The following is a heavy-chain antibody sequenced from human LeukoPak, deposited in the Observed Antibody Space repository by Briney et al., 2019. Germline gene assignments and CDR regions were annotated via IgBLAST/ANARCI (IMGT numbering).Heavy chain of an antibody. J-gene: IGHJ4*02. CDR3: AKGSGSVAVAGFDY. V-gene: IGHV3-9*01. Sequence: GGSLRLSCAASGFTFDDYAMHWVRQAPGKGLEWVSGISWNSGSIGYADSVKGRFTISRDNAKNSLYLQMNSLRAEDTALYYCAKGSGSVAVAGFDYWGQGTLVTVSS. CDR2: ISWNSGSI. D-gene: IGHD6-19*01. CDR1: GFTFDDYA.